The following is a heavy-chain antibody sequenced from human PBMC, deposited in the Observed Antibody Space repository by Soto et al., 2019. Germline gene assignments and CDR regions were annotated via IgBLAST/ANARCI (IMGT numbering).Heavy chain of an antibody. D-gene: IGHD6-19*01. Sequence: GESLKISCKGSGYSFSSFWVAWVRQTPGKGLEWLGIIYPGDLDTRYTSSFQGHVIISADKSSSTVYLQWSSLKASDTAMYYCARSIAVTGTYFSGLDVWGQGTPVTV. CDR2: IYPGDLDT. J-gene: IGHJ6*02. CDR3: ARSIAVTGTYFSGLDV. V-gene: IGHV5-51*01. CDR1: GYSFSSFW.